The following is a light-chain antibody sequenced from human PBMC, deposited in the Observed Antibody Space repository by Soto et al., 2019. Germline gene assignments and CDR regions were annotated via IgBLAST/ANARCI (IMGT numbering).Light chain of an antibody. J-gene: IGKJ2*01. CDR2: DAT. CDR1: QSISTW. Sequence: DIPMTQSPSTLSASVGDRVTITCRASQSISTWLAWYQQKPGKAPKCLIYDATSLENGVPSRFSGSGSGTEFTLTISSLQPDDSATYYCQQYDSYSTFGQGTKLEI. CDR3: QQYDSYST. V-gene: IGKV1-5*01.